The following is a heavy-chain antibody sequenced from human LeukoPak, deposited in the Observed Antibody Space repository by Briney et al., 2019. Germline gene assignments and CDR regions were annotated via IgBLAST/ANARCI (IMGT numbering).Heavy chain of an antibody. V-gene: IGHV1-8*01. CDR2: MNPNSGNT. CDR3: ARGHDYGGPDY. D-gene: IGHD4/OR15-4a*01. J-gene: IGHJ4*01. Sequence: GASVNVSCKASGYTFTSYDINGVRQATGQRLEGMGFMNPNSGNTVYAQEFQGRVTITRNTSITTAYMELDSLRSDDTAVYYCARGHDYGGPDYWGHETLDTVSS. CDR1: GYTFTSYD.